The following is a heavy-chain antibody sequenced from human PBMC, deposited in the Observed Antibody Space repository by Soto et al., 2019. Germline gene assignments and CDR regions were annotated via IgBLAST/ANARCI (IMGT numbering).Heavy chain of an antibody. J-gene: IGHJ5*02. CDR3: ASAREGFDP. V-gene: IGHV3-33*01. CDR1: GFTFSSYG. Sequence: GGSLRLSCAASGFTFSSYGMHWVHQAPGKGLEWVAVIWYDGSNKYYADSVKGRFTISRDNSKNTLYLQMNSLRAEDTAVYYCASAREGFDPWGQGTLVTVSS. CDR2: IWYDGSNK.